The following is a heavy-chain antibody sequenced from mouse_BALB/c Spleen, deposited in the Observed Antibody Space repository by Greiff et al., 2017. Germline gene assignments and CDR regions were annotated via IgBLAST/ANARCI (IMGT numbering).Heavy chain of an antibody. Sequence: VQLQQSGPELMKPGASVKISCKASGYSFTSYYMHWVKQSHGKSLEWIGYIDPFNGGTSYNQKFKGKATLTVDKSSSTAYMHLSSLTSEDSAVYYCARDYDYDGNYCDYWGQGTTLTVSS. CDR2: IDPFNGGT. CDR1: GYSFTSYY. V-gene: IGHV1S135*01. CDR3: ARDYDYDGNYCDY. D-gene: IGHD2-4*01. J-gene: IGHJ2*01.